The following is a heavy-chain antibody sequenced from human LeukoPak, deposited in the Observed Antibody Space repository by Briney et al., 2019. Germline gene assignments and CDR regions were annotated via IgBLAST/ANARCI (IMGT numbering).Heavy chain of an antibody. J-gene: IGHJ3*02. CDR1: GGSFSGYY. V-gene: IGHV4-34*01. CDR3: ARVSGITMIVVVQSDGFDI. Sequence: SETLSLTCAVYGGSFSGYYWSWIRQPPGKGLEWIGSIYYSGSTYYNPSLKSRVTISVDTSKNQFSLKLSSVTAADTAVYYCARVSGITMIVVVQSDGFDIWGQGTMVSVSS. CDR2: IYYSGST. D-gene: IGHD3-22*01.